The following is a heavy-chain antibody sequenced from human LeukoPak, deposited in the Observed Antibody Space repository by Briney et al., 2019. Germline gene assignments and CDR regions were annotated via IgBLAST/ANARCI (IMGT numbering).Heavy chain of an antibody. CDR1: GFTFSSFA. CDR3: ARNDDYGGNGYFDY. CDR2: ISGSGNST. J-gene: IGHJ4*02. V-gene: IGHV3-23*01. Sequence: GGSLRLSCAASGFTFSSFAMSWVRQAPGKGLEWFSVISGSGNSTYYADSVKGRFTVSRDNSKNTLYLQMNSLRAEDTALYYCARNDDYGGNGYFDYWGQGTLVTGSS. D-gene: IGHD4-23*01.